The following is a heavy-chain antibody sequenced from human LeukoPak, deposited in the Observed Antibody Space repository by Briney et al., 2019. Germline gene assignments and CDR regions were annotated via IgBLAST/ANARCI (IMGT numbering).Heavy chain of an antibody. CDR1: GYTFTSYY. D-gene: IGHD3-16*01. CDR3: ARDYDKFSGMDV. CDR2: INPSGGST. J-gene: IGHJ6*02. Sequence: ASVKVSCKASGYTFTSYYMHWVRQAPGQGLEWMGIINPSGGSTNYAQKLQGRVTMTTDTSTSTAYMELRSLRSDDTAVYYCARDYDKFSGMDVWGQGTTVTVSS. V-gene: IGHV1-46*01.